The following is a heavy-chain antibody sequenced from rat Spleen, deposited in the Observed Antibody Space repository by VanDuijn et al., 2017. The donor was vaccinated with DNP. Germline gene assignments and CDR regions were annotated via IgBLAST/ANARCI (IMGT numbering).Heavy chain of an antibody. J-gene: IGHJ2*01. CDR1: GFSLTNYN. CDR3: TRDGTITAIRFDY. V-gene: IGHV2-19*01. Sequence: QVQLKESGPGLVQPSQTLSLTCTLAGFSLTNYNVHWVRQPPGKGLQWMGRIQSGGSTDYNSGLKSRLSISRDTSKSQVFLKMNSLQPEDTAIYFCTRDGTITAIRFDYWGQGVMVTVSS. D-gene: IGHD1-2*01. CDR2: IQSGGST.